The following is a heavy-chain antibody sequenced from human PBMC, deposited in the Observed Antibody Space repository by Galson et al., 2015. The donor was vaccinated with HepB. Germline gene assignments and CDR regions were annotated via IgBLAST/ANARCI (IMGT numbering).Heavy chain of an antibody. Sequence: SVKVSCKASGGTFSSYAISWVRQAPGQGLEWMGGIIPIFGTANYAQKFQGRVTITADKSTSTAYMELSSLRSEDTAVYYCALADYDLSVGMDVWGQGTTVTVSS. CDR1: GGTFSSYA. J-gene: IGHJ6*02. CDR2: IIPIFGTA. CDR3: ALADYDLSVGMDV. V-gene: IGHV1-69*06. D-gene: IGHD3-16*01.